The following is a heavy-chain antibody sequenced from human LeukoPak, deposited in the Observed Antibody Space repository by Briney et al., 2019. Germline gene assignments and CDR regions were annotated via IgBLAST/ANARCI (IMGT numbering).Heavy chain of an antibody. CDR1: GYTFTSYD. D-gene: IGHD3-22*01. V-gene: IGHV1-8*01. Sequence: ASVKVSCKASGYTFTSYDINWVPQATGQGLEWMGWMNPNSGNTGYAQKFQGRVTMTRNTSISTAYMELSSLRSEDTAVYYCATRLLYDSSGYIDSWGQGTLVTVSS. CDR2: MNPNSGNT. J-gene: IGHJ5*01. CDR3: ATRLLYDSSGYIDS.